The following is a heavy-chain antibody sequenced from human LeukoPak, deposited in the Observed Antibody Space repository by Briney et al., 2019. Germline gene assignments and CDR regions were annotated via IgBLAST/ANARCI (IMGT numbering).Heavy chain of an antibody. Sequence: SETLSLTCAVYGGSFRGYYWSWIRQPPGKGMEWIGEINHSGSTNYNPSLKSRVTISVDTSKNQFSLKLSSVTAADTAVYYCARDRVKWLVYYYGMDVWGQGTTVTVSS. CDR2: INHSGST. J-gene: IGHJ6*02. CDR3: ARDRVKWLVYYYGMDV. D-gene: IGHD6-19*01. V-gene: IGHV4-34*01. CDR1: GGSFRGYY.